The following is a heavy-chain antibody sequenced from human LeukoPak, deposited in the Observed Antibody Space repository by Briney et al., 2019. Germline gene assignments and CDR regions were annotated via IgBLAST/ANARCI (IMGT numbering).Heavy chain of an antibody. Sequence: SVKVSCKASGGTFSSYAISWVRQAPGQGLEWMGRITPILGIANYAQKFQGRVTITADKSTSTAYMELSSLRSEDTAVYYCARVDTMVRGVSCMDVWGQGTTVTVSS. CDR3: ARVDTMVRGVSCMDV. CDR1: GGTFSSYA. V-gene: IGHV1-69*04. J-gene: IGHJ6*02. CDR2: ITPILGIA. D-gene: IGHD3-10*01.